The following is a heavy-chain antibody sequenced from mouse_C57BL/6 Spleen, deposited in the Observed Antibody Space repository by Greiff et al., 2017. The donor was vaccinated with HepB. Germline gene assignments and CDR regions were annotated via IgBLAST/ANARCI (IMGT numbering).Heavy chain of an antibody. Sequence: QVQLQQPGAELVKPGASVKLSCKASGYTFTSYWMHWVKQRPGQGLEWIGMIHPNSGSTNYNEKFKSKATLTVDKSSSTAYMQLSSLTSEDSAVYYGASIYYDYDERGFYAMDYWGQGTSVTVSS. V-gene: IGHV1-64*01. D-gene: IGHD2-4*01. CDR3: ASIYYDYDERGFYAMDY. J-gene: IGHJ4*01. CDR2: IHPNSGST. CDR1: GYTFTSYW.